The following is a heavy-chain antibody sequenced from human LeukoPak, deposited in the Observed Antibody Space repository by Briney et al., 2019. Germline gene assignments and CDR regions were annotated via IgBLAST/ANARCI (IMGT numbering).Heavy chain of an antibody. J-gene: IGHJ6*03. Sequence: WASVKVSCKAYEYTFIDYYLHWVRQAPGQRFEWMGWINPHSGGTYYVQTFQGRVTMTSDTSKSTAYMELSSLRSDDTAVYYCARGPIIDIVVIPAAADYYHMDVWGKGTTVTVSS. CDR1: EYTFIDYY. CDR2: INPHSGGT. CDR3: ARGPIIDIVVIPAAADYYHMDV. D-gene: IGHD2-2*01. V-gene: IGHV1-2*02.